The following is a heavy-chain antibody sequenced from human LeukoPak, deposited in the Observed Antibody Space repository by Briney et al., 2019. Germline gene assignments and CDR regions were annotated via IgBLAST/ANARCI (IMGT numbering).Heavy chain of an antibody. CDR1: GGSISSYY. CDR3: ARWGFRYCSSTSCYDRHYYYMDV. Sequence: PSETLSLTCTVSGGSISSYYWSWIRQPPGKGLEWIGYIYYSGSTNYNPSLKRRVTISVDKSKKQFSLKRSSVTAADTAGYYCARWGFRYCSSTSCYDRHYYYMDVWGKGTTVTISS. V-gene: IGHV4-59*12. J-gene: IGHJ6*03. D-gene: IGHD2-2*01. CDR2: IYYSGST.